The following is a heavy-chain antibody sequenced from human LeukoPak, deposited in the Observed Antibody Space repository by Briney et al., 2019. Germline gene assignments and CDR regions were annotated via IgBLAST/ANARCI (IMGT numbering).Heavy chain of an antibody. Sequence: ASAKVSCKASGYTFTSYGISWVRQAPGQGLEWMGWISAYNGNTNYAQKLQGRVTMTTDTSTSTAYMELRSLRSDDTAVYYCARTSQWTTVTTYAWFDPWGQGTLVTVSS. J-gene: IGHJ5*02. V-gene: IGHV1-18*01. D-gene: IGHD4-11*01. CDR3: ARTSQWTTVTTYAWFDP. CDR2: ISAYNGNT. CDR1: GYTFTSYG.